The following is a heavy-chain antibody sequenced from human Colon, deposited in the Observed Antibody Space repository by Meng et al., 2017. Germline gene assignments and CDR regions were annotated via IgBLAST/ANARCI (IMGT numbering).Heavy chain of an antibody. CDR3: AREGPIAVAGYDY. J-gene: IGHJ4*02. CDR1: RGSISSSNW. D-gene: IGHD6-19*01. CDR2: ISQSGTT. Sequence: VQHVESGPGLGKPSGTLSLTGAGFRGSISSSNWWSWVRQPPGKGLEWIGEISQSGTTYYNPSLKSRVTITGDWSKNQFSLKLASVTAADTAVYYCAREGPIAVAGYDYWGQGTLVTVSS. V-gene: IGHV4-4*02.